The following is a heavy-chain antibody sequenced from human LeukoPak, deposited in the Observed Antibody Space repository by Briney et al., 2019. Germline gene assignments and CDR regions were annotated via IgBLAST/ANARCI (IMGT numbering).Heavy chain of an antibody. CDR1: GFTFSSYA. V-gene: IGHV3-23*01. D-gene: IGHD3-3*02. J-gene: IGHJ5*02. CDR3: AKDFSLSHSAGWFDP. Sequence: GGSLRLSCAASGFTFSSYAMSWVRQAPGKGLEWVSAISGSGGSTYYAGSVKGRFTISRDNSKNTLYLQMNSLRAEDTAVYYCAKDFSLSHSAGWFDPWGQGTLVTVSS. CDR2: ISGSGGST.